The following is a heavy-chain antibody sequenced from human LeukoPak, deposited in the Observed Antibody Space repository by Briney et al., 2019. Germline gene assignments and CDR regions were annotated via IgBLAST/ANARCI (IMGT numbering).Heavy chain of an antibody. D-gene: IGHD5-24*01. CDR2: INPSGGST. J-gene: IGHJ5*02. CDR3: ARDLGRLQFWFDP. CDR1: GYTFTSYY. Sequence: ASVKVSCKASGYTFTSYYMHWVRQAPGQGLEWMGIINPSGGSTSYAQKFQGRVTMTRDTSTSTVYMELSGLRSEDTAVYYCARDLGRLQFWFDPWGQGTLVTVSS. V-gene: IGHV1-46*01.